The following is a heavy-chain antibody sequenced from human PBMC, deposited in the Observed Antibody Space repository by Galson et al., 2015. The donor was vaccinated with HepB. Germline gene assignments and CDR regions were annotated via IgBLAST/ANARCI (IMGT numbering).Heavy chain of an antibody. D-gene: IGHD3-3*01. CDR1: GGTFSSYA. Sequence: SVKVSCKASGGTFSSYAISWVRQAPGQGLEWMGGIIPIFGTANYAQKFQGRVTITADESTSTAYMELSSLRSEDTAVYYCASHRYYDFWSGYQAFDYWGQGTLVTVSS. CDR3: ASHRYYDFWSGYQAFDY. J-gene: IGHJ4*02. V-gene: IGHV1-69*13. CDR2: IIPIFGTA.